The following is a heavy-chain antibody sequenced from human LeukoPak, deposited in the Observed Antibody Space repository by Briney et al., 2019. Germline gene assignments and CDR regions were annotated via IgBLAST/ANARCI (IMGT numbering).Heavy chain of an antibody. V-gene: IGHV1-8*01. CDR3: ARELELPYYYYGMDV. Sequence: ASVKVSCKASGYTFTSYDINWVRQATGQGLEWMGWMNPNSGNTGYAQKFQGRVTMTRNTSISTAYMELSSLRSEDTAVYYCARELELPYYYYGMDVWGQGTTVTVSS. D-gene: IGHD1-7*01. CDR2: MNPNSGNT. J-gene: IGHJ6*02. CDR1: GYTFTSYD.